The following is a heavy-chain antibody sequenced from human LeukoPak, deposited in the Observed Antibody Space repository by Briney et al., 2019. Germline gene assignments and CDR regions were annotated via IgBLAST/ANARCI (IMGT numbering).Heavy chain of an antibody. V-gene: IGHV3-23*01. J-gene: IGHJ4*02. CDR1: GFTFSSYG. Sequence: PGGSLRLSCAASGFTFSSYGMSWVRQAPGKGLEWVSAISGSGGSTYYADSVKGRFTISRDNSKNTLYLQMNSLRAEDTAVYYCAKDLLKWFGELSPLFDYWGQGTLVTLSS. CDR2: ISGSGGST. D-gene: IGHD3-10*01. CDR3: AKDLLKWFGELSPLFDY.